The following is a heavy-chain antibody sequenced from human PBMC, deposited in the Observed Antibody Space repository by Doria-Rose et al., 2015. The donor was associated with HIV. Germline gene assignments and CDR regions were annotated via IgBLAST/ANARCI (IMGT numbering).Heavy chain of an antibody. Sequence: QITLKESGPVLVKPTETLTLTCTVSGVSLSSPGMGVSWIRQPPGKALEWLASIFSDDERSYKTSLQSRLTISRVTSKSQVVLTMTDMDPVDTATYYCARIKSSRWYHKYYFDFWGQGTLVIVSA. J-gene: IGHJ4*02. D-gene: IGHD6-13*01. CDR2: IFSDDER. CDR3: ARIKSSRWYHKYYFDF. CDR1: GVSLSSPGMG. V-gene: IGHV2-26*01.